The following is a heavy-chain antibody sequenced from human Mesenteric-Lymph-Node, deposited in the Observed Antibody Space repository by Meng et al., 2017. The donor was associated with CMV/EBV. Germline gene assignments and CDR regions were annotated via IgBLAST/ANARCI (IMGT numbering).Heavy chain of an antibody. V-gene: IGHV1-18*01. Sequence: ASVKVSCKTSGYTFTTYGITWVRQAPGQGLEWMGWISSYNGNTNFAQRFQGRVTMTTDTASSTAYMELRSLRSDDTAVYYGARGGVYFGDFLRYFDSWGQGTLVTVSS. J-gene: IGHJ4*02. CDR1: GYTFTTYG. CDR3: ARGGVYFGDFLRYFDS. D-gene: IGHD3-10*01. CDR2: ISSYNGNT.